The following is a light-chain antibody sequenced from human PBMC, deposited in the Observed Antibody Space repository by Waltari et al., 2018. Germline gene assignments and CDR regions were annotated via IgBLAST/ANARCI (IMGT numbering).Light chain of an antibody. Sequence: QSVLTQPPSVSGAPGQRVTLSCTGSSPNIGAGYAVHWYQQLPGTAPKLLIYGNSNRPSGVPDRFSGSKSGTSASLAITGLQAEDEADYYCQSYDSSLSGLYVFGTGTKVTVL. CDR2: GNS. CDR1: SPNIGAGYA. J-gene: IGLJ1*01. CDR3: QSYDSSLSGLYV. V-gene: IGLV1-40*01.